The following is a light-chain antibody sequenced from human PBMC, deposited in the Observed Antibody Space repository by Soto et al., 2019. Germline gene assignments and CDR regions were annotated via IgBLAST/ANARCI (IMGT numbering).Light chain of an antibody. Sequence: EIVLTQSPGTLSSSPGERATLSCRASQSVSSSYLAWYQQKPGQAPMLLIYVASSMATGIPDRFSGSGSGTDFTLTISRLEPEDFAVYYCQQYGSSPPYTFGQGTKLEIK. V-gene: IGKV3-20*01. CDR2: VAS. J-gene: IGKJ2*01. CDR3: QQYGSSPPYT. CDR1: QSVSSSY.